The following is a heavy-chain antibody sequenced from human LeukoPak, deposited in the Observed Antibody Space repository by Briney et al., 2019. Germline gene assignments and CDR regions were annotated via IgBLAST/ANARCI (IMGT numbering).Heavy chain of an antibody. CDR1: GFTFSSYA. CDR2: ISGSGCST. V-gene: IGHV3-23*01. J-gene: IGHJ4*02. CDR3: AKGGRPDMITFGGVIVIPPDY. Sequence: PGGSLRLSCAASGFTFSSYAMSWVRQAPGEGLEWVSAISGSGCSTYYADSVKGRFTISRDNSKNTLYLQMNSLRAEDTAVYYCAKGGRPDMITFGGVIVIPPDYWGQGTLVTVSS. D-gene: IGHD3-16*02.